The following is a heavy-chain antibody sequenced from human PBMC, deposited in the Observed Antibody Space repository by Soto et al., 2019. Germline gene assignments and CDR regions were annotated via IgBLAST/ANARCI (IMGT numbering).Heavy chain of an antibody. J-gene: IGHJ6*03. CDR3: ARTTGYCSGGSCYFYYMDV. Sequence: PSETLSLTCTVSGGSISSGGYYWSWIRQHPGKGLEWIGYIYYSGSTYYNPSLKSRVTISVDTSKNQFSLKLSSVTAADTAVYYCARTTGYCSGGSCYFYYMDVWGKGTTVTVSS. CDR1: GGSISSGGYY. V-gene: IGHV4-31*03. CDR2: IYYSGST. D-gene: IGHD2-15*01.